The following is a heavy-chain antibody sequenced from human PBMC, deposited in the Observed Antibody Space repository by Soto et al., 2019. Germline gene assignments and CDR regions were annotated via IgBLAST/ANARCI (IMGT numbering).Heavy chain of an antibody. D-gene: IGHD4-17*01. CDR3: AGDYGGNWFDP. CDR2: IYTSGST. J-gene: IGHJ5*02. Sequence: QVQLQESGPGLVKPSETLSLTCTVSGGSISSYYWSWIRQPAGKGLEWIGRIYTSGSTNYNPSLKSLVTMSVDTSKNPFSLKRSSVTAEDTAVYCCAGDYGGNWFDPWGQGTLVTVSS. CDR1: GGSISSYY. V-gene: IGHV4-4*07.